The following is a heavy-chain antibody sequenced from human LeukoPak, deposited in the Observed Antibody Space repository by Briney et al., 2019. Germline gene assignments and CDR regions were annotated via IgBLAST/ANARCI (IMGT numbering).Heavy chain of an antibody. CDR1: GLTFSTYW. V-gene: IGHV3-7*05. J-gene: IGHJ6*02. CDR3: ARVRVSSYYGMDI. CDR2: INQDESER. D-gene: IGHD2/OR15-2a*01. Sequence: PGPSLRLSCAASGLTFSTYWMSCVSQPPGKWLEWVANINQDESERYYVDSVKGRFTISRDNAKNSPYLQMNSLRAEDTAVYYCARVRVSSYYGMDIWGQGATVTVSS.